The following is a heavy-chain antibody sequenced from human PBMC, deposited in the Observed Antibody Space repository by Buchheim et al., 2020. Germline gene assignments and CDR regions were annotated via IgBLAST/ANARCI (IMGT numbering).Heavy chain of an antibody. CDR2: IYYSGST. Sequence: QVQLQESGPGLVKPSETLSLTCTVSGGSISSYYWSWIRQPPGKGLEWIGYIYYSGSTNYNPSLKSRVTISVDTSKNQFSLKLSSATAADTAVYYCARLVVGATETNLDYWGQGTL. V-gene: IGHV4-59*01. D-gene: IGHD1-26*01. CDR3: ARLVVGATETNLDY. CDR1: GGSISSYY. J-gene: IGHJ4*02.